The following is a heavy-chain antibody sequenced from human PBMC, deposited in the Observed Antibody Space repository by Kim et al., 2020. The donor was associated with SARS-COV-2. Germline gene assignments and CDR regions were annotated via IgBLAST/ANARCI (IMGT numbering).Heavy chain of an antibody. D-gene: IGHD2-2*01. CDR1: GFTFSSYA. CDR3: AKVEVGRIVSSTSCYDY. CDR2: ISGSGGST. V-gene: IGHV3-23*01. J-gene: IGHJ4*02. Sequence: GGSLRLSCAASGFTFSSYAMSWVRQAPGKGLEWVSAISGSGGSTYYADSVKGRFTISRDNSKNTLYLQMNSLRAEDTAVYYCAKVEVGRIVSSTSCYDYWGQGTLVTVSS.